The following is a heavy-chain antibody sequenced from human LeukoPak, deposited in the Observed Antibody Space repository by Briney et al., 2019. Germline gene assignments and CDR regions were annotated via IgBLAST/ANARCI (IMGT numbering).Heavy chain of an antibody. CDR2: ISSSSSTI. J-gene: IGHJ3*02. CDR1: GFTVSSNY. Sequence: GGSLRLSCAASGFTVSSNYMSWVRQAPGKGLEWVSYISSSSSTIYYADSVKGRFTISRDNAKNSLYLQMNSLRAEDTAVYYCAGPIAAAGTTAFDIWGQGTMVTVSS. D-gene: IGHD6-13*01. V-gene: IGHV3-48*04. CDR3: AGPIAAAGTTAFDI.